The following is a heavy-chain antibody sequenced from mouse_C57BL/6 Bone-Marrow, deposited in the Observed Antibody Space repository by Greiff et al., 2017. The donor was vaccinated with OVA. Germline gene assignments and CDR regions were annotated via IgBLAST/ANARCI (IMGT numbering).Heavy chain of an antibody. CDR2: IYPGNSDT. Sequence: EVQLQQSGTVLARPGASVKMSCKTSGYTFTSYWMHWVKQRPGQGLEWIGAIYPGNSDTSYNQKFKGKAKLTAVTSASTAYMELSSLTNEDSAVYYCTQGNYYGSSRYFDVWGTGTTVTVSS. J-gene: IGHJ1*03. V-gene: IGHV1-5*01. CDR3: TQGNYYGSSRYFDV. D-gene: IGHD1-1*01. CDR1: GYTFTSYW.